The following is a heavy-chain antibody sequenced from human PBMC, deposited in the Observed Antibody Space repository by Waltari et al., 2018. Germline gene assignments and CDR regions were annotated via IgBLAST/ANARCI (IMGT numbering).Heavy chain of an antibody. CDR2: IYYSGST. CDR3: ARGGGNSKYWYFDL. CDR1: GGSISSYS. J-gene: IGHJ2*01. V-gene: IGHV4-59*08. Sequence: QVQLQESGPGLVKPSATLSLTCTVSGGSISSYSWSWIRQPPGKGLEWIGYIYYSGSTNYNPSLKSRVTISVDTSKNQFSLKLSSVTAADTAVYYCARGGGNSKYWYFDLWGRGTLVTVSS. D-gene: IGHD2-21*02.